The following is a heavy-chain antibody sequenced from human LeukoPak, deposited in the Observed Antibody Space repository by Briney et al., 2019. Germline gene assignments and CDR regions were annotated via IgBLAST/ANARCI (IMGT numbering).Heavy chain of an antibody. D-gene: IGHD6-19*01. CDR2: IHYSGTT. J-gene: IGHJ4*02. V-gene: IGHV4-59*11. CDR3: ARGGWSLDY. Sequence: PSETLSLTCSVSGDSIRSHYWTWIRQPPGKGLEWIGYIHYSGTTNYNPSLKSRITTSLDTSKNQFSLKLNSVTAADTAVYYCARGGWSLDYWGQGTLVTVSS. CDR1: GDSIRSHY.